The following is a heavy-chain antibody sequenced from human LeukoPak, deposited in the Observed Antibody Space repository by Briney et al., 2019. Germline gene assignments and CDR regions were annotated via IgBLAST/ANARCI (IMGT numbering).Heavy chain of an antibody. J-gene: IGHJ4*02. CDR1: GYTFTNYV. V-gene: IGHV1-18*01. CDR2: ISAYNGNT. CDR3: ARYYDSSGYYYLDY. Sequence: ASMKVSCKASGYTFTNYVISWVRQAPGQGLEWMGWISAYNGNTEYAQKVQGRVTMTTDTSTSTAYMELRSLRADDTAVYYCARYYDSSGYYYLDYWGQGNLVTVSS. D-gene: IGHD3-22*01.